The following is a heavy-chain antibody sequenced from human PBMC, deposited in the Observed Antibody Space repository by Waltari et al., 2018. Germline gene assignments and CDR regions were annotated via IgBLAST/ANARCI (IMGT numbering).Heavy chain of an antibody. J-gene: IGHJ4*02. V-gene: IGHV3-74*01. CDR2: INSDGSTT. CDR3: AREVASWFYFDS. Sequence: EVQLVESGGGLVQPGGSLRLSCAASGFPFSTYWIHWIRQAPGKGLVGVSRINSDGSTTSYADSVKGRFTISRDNAKNTLYLQMNSLRAEDTAVYYCAREVASWFYFDSWGQGTLVTVSS. CDR1: GFPFSTYW. D-gene: IGHD3-22*01.